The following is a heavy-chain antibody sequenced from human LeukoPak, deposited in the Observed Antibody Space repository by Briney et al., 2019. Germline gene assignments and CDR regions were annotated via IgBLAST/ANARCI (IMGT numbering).Heavy chain of an antibody. CDR2: ISSSGSIT. D-gene: IGHD3-10*01. J-gene: IGHJ4*02. Sequence: GGSLRLSCAASGFNFGVYYMNWVRQAPGKGLEWVSSISSSGSITYYADSVKGRFTISRDNARNSLYLQMNSLRDENTAVYYCARGGGTMLRSDFDFWGQGTLVTVSS. CDR1: GFNFGVYY. V-gene: IGHV3-48*02. CDR3: ARGGGTMLRSDFDF.